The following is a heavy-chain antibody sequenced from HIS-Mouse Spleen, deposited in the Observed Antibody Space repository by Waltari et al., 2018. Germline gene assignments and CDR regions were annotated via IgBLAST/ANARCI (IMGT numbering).Heavy chain of an antibody. V-gene: IGHV3-9*01. Sequence: VQLVESGGGVVQPGRSLRLSCAASGFTFDDYAMHWVRQAPGKGLEGVSGISWNSGSIGYADSVKGRFTISRDNAKNSLYLQMNSLRAEDTALYYCAKDYLEYSSSFFDYWGQGTLVTVSS. CDR2: ISWNSGSI. D-gene: IGHD6-6*01. J-gene: IGHJ4*02. CDR1: GFTFDDYA. CDR3: AKDYLEYSSSFFDY.